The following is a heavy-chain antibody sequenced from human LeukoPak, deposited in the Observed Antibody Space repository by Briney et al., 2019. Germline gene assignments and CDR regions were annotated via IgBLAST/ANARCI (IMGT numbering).Heavy chain of an antibody. CDR1: GGSTGTSSYF. CDR2: IFYTGST. V-gene: IGHV4-39*01. CDR3: AALPRLGYCTTANCPDN. J-gene: IGHJ4*02. Sequence: PSETLSLTCTVSGGSTGTSSYFWGWIRQPPGKGLEWIGNIFYTGSTYYSPSLKSRVTISADTSKNQFSLKMNSVTAADTAVYYCAALPRLGYCTTANCPDNWGQGTLVTVSS. D-gene: IGHD2-8*01.